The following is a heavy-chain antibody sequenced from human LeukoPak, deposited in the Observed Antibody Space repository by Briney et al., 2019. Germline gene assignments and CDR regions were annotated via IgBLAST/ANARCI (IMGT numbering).Heavy chain of an antibody. CDR2: IIPIFGTA. J-gene: IGHJ4*02. CDR1: GGTFSSYA. Sequence: SVKVSCKASGGTFSSYAISWVRQAPGQGLEWMGGIIPIFGTANYAQKFQGRVTITADESTSTAYMELSSLRSEDTAVYYCARGGDIAAAGPYYFDYWGQGTLVTVSS. CDR3: ARGGDIAAAGPYYFDY. V-gene: IGHV1-69*01. D-gene: IGHD6-13*01.